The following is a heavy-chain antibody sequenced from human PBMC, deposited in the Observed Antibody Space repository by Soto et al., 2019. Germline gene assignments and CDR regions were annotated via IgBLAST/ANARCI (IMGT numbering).Heavy chain of an antibody. CDR1: GVTFSSYG. Sequence: PGGSLRLSCAASGVTFSSYGMHWVRQAPGKGLEWVAVIWYDGSNKYYADSVKGRFTISRDNSKNTLYLQMNSLRAEDTAVYYCARGYYDSSGFCGMDGWGQGTTVTAP. J-gene: IGHJ6*02. D-gene: IGHD3-22*01. V-gene: IGHV3-33*01. CDR2: IWYDGSNK. CDR3: ARGYYDSSGFCGMDG.